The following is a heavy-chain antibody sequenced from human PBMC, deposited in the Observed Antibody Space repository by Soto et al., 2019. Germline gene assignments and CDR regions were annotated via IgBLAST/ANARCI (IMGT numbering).Heavy chain of an antibody. CDR2: IFYIGNT. CDR1: GASFPSSSYY. CDR3: VRPGIGSQKSIEY. Sequence: SETLSLTCTVSGASFPSSSYYWGWVRQPPGKGLEWIGNIFYIGNTHYNPSLKSRVTMPADTYKNQFSLKLSSVTAADTAVYYCVRPGIGSQKSIEYWGQGTQVTVSS. D-gene: IGHD6-13*01. J-gene: IGHJ4*02. V-gene: IGHV4-39*01.